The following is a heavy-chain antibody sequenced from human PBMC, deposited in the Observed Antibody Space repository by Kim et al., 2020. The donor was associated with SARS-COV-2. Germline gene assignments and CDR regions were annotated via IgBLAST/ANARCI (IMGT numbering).Heavy chain of an antibody. CDR1: GYAFSTYA. CDR3: ARDRESYYDSDALYYGTFDY. D-gene: IGHD3-22*01. V-gene: IGHV1-3*01. Sequence: ASVKVSCKASGYAFSTYAIHWVRKAPGQGLEWMGWINAGSGNTKYSQNFQDRVTITRDTSASTAFMDLSSLRSEDTAIYYCARDRESYYDSDALYYGTFDYGGQGSQVTVSS. J-gene: IGHJ4*02. CDR2: INAGSGNT.